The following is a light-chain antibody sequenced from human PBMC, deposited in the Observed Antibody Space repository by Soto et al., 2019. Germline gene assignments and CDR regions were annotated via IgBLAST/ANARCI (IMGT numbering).Light chain of an antibody. V-gene: IGKV1-39*01. CDR1: QSIDSY. CDR3: QQSDRAPLT. CDR2: AAS. Sequence: DIQMTQSPSSLSASVGDRVTITFRASQSIDSYLNWYQQKPGKAPKLLIYAASSLESGVPSRFSGSGSGTDFTLTITSLPTEDFATYYCQQSDRAPLTFGGGTKVESK. J-gene: IGKJ4*01.